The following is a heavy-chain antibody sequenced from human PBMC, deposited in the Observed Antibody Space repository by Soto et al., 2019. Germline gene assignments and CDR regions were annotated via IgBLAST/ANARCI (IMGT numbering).Heavy chain of an antibody. Sequence: SETLSLTCAVYGGSFSGYYWSWIRQPPGKGLEWIGEINHSGSTNYNPSLKSRVTISVDTSKNQFSLKLGSVTAADTAVYYCEARGEGYCSGGSCYDRYFDYWGQGTLVTVSS. CDR3: EARGEGYCSGGSCYDRYFDY. V-gene: IGHV4-34*01. CDR2: INHSGST. J-gene: IGHJ4*02. CDR1: GGSFSGYY. D-gene: IGHD2-15*01.